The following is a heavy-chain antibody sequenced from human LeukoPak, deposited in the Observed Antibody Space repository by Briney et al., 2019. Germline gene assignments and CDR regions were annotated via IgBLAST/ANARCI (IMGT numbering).Heavy chain of an antibody. J-gene: IGHJ5*02. CDR1: GGSISSGSYF. CDR2: IYTSGST. CDR3: ARDPMGP. V-gene: IGHV4-61*02. Sequence: SETLSLTRTVSGGSISSGSYFWSWIRQPAGKGLEWIGRIYTSGSTNYNPSLKSRVTISVDTSKNQFSLKLSSVTAADTAVYYCARDPMGPWGQGTLVTVSS. D-gene: IGHD1-26*01.